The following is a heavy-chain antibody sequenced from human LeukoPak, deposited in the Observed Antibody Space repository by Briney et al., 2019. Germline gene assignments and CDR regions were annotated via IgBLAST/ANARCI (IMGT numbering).Heavy chain of an antibody. Sequence: GASVKVSCKTSGGTFSSYAISWLRQAPGQGLEWMGGIILIFGTRTYAQKFQGRVTITTDESTSTAYMELSSLRSEDTAVYYCARDHGRDQHSPQAYYYFYYYMDVWDKGTTVTVSS. CDR3: ARDHGRDQHSPQAYYYFYYYMDV. D-gene: IGHD2-2*01. CDR1: GGTFSSYA. J-gene: IGHJ6*03. V-gene: IGHV1-69*05. CDR2: IILIFGTR.